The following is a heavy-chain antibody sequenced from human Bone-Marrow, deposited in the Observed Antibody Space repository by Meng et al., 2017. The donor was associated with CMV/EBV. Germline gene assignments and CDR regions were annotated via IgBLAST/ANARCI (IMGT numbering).Heavy chain of an antibody. Sequence: GESLKISCAASGFTFSSYAMHWVRQAPGKGLEYVSAISSNGGSTYYADSVKGRFTISRDNAKNSLYLQMNSLRAEDTAVYYCARDYAGYCSSTSCYDIYGMDVWGQGTTVTVSS. CDR1: GFTFSSYA. CDR3: ARDYAGYCSSTSCYDIYGMDV. V-gene: IGHV3-64*02. J-gene: IGHJ6*02. D-gene: IGHD2-2*01. CDR2: ISSNGGST.